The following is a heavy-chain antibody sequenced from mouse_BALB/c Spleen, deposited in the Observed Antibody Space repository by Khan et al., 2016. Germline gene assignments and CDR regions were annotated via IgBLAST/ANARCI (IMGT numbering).Heavy chain of an antibody. Sequence: QVQLKQSGPGLVAPSQSLSITCTVSGFSLTGYGVNWVRQPPGKGLEWLGKIWGDGRTDYNSGLKSRVSIRKDNSKRQVFLKMNSLQTDDTANYYCSSDYDGFAYWGQGTLVIVSA. CDR1: GFSLTGYG. J-gene: IGHJ3*01. CDR2: IWGDGRT. D-gene: IGHD2-12*01. CDR3: SSDYDGFAY. V-gene: IGHV2-6-7*01.